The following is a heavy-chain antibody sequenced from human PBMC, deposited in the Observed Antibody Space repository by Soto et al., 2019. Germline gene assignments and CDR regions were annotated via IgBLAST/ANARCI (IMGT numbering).Heavy chain of an antibody. J-gene: IGHJ6*02. CDR1: GFTFNSFG. V-gene: IGHV3-33*01. CDR2: IWHDGTNK. Sequence: QVQLVESGGGVVQPGTSLRLSCEASGFTFNSFGMHWVRQAPGKGLERVAVIWHDGTNKYYVDSVKGRFTISRDNSKDTLYLQMNNLRAEDTAVYYCARTGLQIVQATSYYYGLDVWGQGTTVTVSS. D-gene: IGHD2-8*01. CDR3: ARTGLQIVQATSYYYGLDV.